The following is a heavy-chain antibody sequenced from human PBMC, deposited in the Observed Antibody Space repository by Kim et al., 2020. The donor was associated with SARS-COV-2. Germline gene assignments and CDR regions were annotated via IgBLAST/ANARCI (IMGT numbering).Heavy chain of an antibody. D-gene: IGHD4-17*01. Sequence: GGSLRLSCAASGFTFSSYAMSWVRQAPGKGLEWVSAISGSGGSTYYADSVKGRFTISRDNSKNTLYLQMNSLRAEDTAVYYCANLDYGGNSAVLAESSAAFDIWGQGTMVTVSS. CDR1: GFTFSSYA. V-gene: IGHV3-23*01. CDR3: ANLDYGGNSAVLAESSAAFDI. J-gene: IGHJ3*02. CDR2: ISGSGGST.